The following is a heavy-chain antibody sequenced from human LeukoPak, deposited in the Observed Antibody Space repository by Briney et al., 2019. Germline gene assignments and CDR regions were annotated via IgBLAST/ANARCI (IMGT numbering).Heavy chain of an antibody. V-gene: IGHV3-11*04. CDR3: ANIYGDYEWNY. CDR2: ISSSGSTI. J-gene: IGHJ4*02. CDR1: GFTFSDYY. Sequence: GGSLRLSCAASGFTFSDYYMSWIRQAPGKGLEWVSYISSSGSTIYYADSVKGRFTISGDNAKNSLYLQMNSLRAEDTAVYYCANIYGDYEWNYWGQGTLVTVSS. D-gene: IGHD4-17*01.